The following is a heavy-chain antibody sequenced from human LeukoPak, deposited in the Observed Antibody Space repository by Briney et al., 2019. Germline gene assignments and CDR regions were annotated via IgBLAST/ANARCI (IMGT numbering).Heavy chain of an antibody. Sequence: SETLSLTCTVSGASISSTNNFWGWIRQTPGKGLEWIGSIYSSGNTNYNPSLKSRVTISVDTSKNQFSLMLTSVTAADTAVYYCARGVVITGLDYWGQGTLVTVSS. CDR1: GASISSTNNF. CDR2: IYSSGNT. J-gene: IGHJ4*02. CDR3: ARGVVITGLDY. V-gene: IGHV4-61*05. D-gene: IGHD3-3*01.